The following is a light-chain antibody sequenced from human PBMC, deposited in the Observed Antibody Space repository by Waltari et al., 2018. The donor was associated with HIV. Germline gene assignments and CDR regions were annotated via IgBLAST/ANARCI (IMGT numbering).Light chain of an antibody. J-gene: IGKJ2*01. CDR1: QSLLYSSNNKNY. CDR3: QQYYSSPYT. V-gene: IGKV4-1*01. Sequence: DIVLTQSPDSLAVSLGERATINCRSSQSLLYSSNNKNYLAWYQQKPGQPPELLFYWATTRESGVPDRFSGSGSGADFTLTISSLQAEDVAVYSCQQYYSSPYTFGQGTKLEIK. CDR2: WAT.